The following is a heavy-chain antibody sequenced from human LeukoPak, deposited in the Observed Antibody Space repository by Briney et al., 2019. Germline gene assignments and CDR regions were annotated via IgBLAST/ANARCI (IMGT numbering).Heavy chain of an antibody. D-gene: IGHD6-19*01. CDR1: GFTFSKYW. J-gene: IGHJ4*02. V-gene: IGHV3-74*01. Sequence: GGSLRLSCAASGFTFSKYWMLWVRQAPGKGLESVSRINTDGTVTTYADSVKGRFTVYRDNADHTMFLQMNSVRDEDTAVYYCATKQWLAPPPDSWGQGTPVTVSS. CDR2: INTDGTVT. CDR3: ATKQWLAPPPDS.